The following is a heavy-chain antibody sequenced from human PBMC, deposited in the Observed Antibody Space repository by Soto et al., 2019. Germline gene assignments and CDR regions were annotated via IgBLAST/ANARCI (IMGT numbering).Heavy chain of an antibody. CDR3: AASYGSGYRAFDY. J-gene: IGHJ4*02. CDR1: GDTFSFYS. CDR2: VNPILSMS. Sequence: QVQLVQSGAEVKRPGSSVKVSCKASGDTFSFYSINWVRQAPGLGLEWMGRVNPILSMSNYAQRFQGRVTMTADKSTSTAYMELIGVSSEDTAMYYCAASYGSGYRAFDYWGQGALVTVSS. D-gene: IGHD3-10*01. V-gene: IGHV1-69*04.